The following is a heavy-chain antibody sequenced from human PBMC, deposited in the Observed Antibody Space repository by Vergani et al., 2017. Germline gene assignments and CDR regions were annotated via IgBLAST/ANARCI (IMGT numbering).Heavy chain of an antibody. J-gene: IGHJ4*02. CDR3: ARSRIYYCAGSPDY. D-gene: IGHD3-10*01. CDR2: VSFRGDT. Sequence: QVKLQESGPGLVKPSETLSLTCTVSGASVNSYYWSWIRQPPGKGLGWMGYVSFRGDTLYDPSVKGRMTISLNTSSNHFSLYLTSVTAADTAVYYCARSRIYYCAGSPDYWGQGTLVTVSS. V-gene: IGHV4-59*02. CDR1: GASVNSYY.